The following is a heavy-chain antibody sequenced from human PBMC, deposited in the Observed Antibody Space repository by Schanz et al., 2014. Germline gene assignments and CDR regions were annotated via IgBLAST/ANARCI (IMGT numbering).Heavy chain of an antibody. Sequence: QVQLQESGPGLVKPSETLSLTCTVSGGSISTYYWSWIRQPPGKGLEWIGYIYYTGHTYYNPSLKSGVAISGDTSKNPFSLRMFSVPAADTAVYYCARDWVVPAAIGEGNWNYDNWGQGTLVTVSS. V-gene: IGHV4-59*12. CDR1: GGSISTYY. D-gene: IGHD2-2*02. CDR3: ARDWVVPAAIGEGNWNYDN. J-gene: IGHJ4*02. CDR2: IYYTGHT.